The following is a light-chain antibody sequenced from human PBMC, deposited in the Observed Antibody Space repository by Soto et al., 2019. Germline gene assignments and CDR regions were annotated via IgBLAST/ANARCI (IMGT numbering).Light chain of an antibody. CDR3: SSFTSSSTYV. CDR1: SSDVGSYNR. V-gene: IGLV2-18*02. CDR2: EVS. Sequence: LTQPPSVSGSPGQSVAISCTGTSSDVGSYNRVAWYQQPPGTAPKLMIYEVSNRPSGVPDRFSGSKSGNTASLTISGLQAEDEADYYCSSFTSSSTYVFGTGTKVTVL. J-gene: IGLJ1*01.